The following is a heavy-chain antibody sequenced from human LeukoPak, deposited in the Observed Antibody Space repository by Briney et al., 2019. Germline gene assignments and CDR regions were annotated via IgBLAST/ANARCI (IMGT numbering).Heavy chain of an antibody. CDR2: IYSSGST. D-gene: IGHD3-10*01. J-gene: IGHJ5*02. CDR3: ARVVGSKFDP. V-gene: IGHV4-59*01. CDR1: GGSIRTYS. Sequence: SETLSLTCTVSGGSIRTYSWNWIRQPPGKGLEWIGYIYSSGSTNYNPSLKSRVTISVDTSKNQFSLKVSSVTAADTAVYYCARVVGSKFDPWGQGTQVTVSS.